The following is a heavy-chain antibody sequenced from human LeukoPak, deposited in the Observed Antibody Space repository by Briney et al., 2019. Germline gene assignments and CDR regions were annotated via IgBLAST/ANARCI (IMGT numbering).Heavy chain of an antibody. J-gene: IGHJ4*02. CDR2: IHPYGDL. D-gene: IGHD2-21*01. CDR3: ARGRDRSKAGEH. V-gene: IGHV4-34*01. CDR1: GGSCSDYY. Sequence: SKTLSLTCAVYGGSCSDYYCSWIRQPPGEGLEWIGGIHPYGDLYYNSSLRSRLTISIDTSKTQFSLRLTSLTAADTAFYYCARGRDRSKAGEHWGQGTLVTVSS.